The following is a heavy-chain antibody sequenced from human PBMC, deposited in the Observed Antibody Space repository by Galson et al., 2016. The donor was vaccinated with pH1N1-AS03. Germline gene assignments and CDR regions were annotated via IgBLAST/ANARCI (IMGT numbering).Heavy chain of an antibody. CDR1: GYRFSTYY. J-gene: IGHJ6*02. D-gene: IGHD4-11*01. CDR2: FHPGDSDT. V-gene: IGHV5-51*01. Sequence: QSGAEVKKPGESLNISCQGSGYRFSTYYIAWVRQMPGKGLEWMGIFHPGDSDTKYHPSFQGLVTMSADKSTNTAYLHWSSLKAPDTAIYYCSRHSQCTRGTCYSSYFYALDVWGRGTAVTVS. CDR3: SRHSQCTRGTCYSSYFYALDV.